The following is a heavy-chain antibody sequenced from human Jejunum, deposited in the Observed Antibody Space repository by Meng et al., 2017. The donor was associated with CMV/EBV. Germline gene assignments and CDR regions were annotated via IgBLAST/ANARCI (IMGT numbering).Heavy chain of an antibody. V-gene: IGHV3-21*01. CDR3: AKERMYDIDF. D-gene: IGHD3-9*01. CDR1: GFSCDSFS. J-gene: IGHJ4*02. CDR2: ISSSGRYQ. Sequence: LSCKASGFSCDSFSLNWVRQAPGKGLEWVSSISSSGRYQYYADSLKGRFTISRDNGKNSLYLQMDSLRVEDTAVYYCAKERMYDIDFWGQGILVTVSS.